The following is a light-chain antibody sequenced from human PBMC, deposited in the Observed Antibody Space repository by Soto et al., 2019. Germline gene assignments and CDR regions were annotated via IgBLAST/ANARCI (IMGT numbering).Light chain of an antibody. CDR2: DVN. CDR1: SSDIGAYNF. Sequence: ALTQPASVSGSRGQSITISCTGTSSDIGAYNFVSWYQQHPGKAPKLMLYDVNIRPSGVSNRFSGSKSGNTASLTISGLQAEDEADYYCTSWTTSTTMLFGGGTKLTVL. CDR3: TSWTTSTTML. V-gene: IGLV2-14*03. J-gene: IGLJ2*01.